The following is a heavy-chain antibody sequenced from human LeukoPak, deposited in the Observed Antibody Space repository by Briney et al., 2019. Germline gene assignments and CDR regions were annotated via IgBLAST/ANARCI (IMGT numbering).Heavy chain of an antibody. J-gene: IGHJ4*02. Sequence: GGSLRLSCAASGFTFSIYGMSWVRQAPGKGLEWVSGISGSGGSTYYADSVKGRITISRDNSKNTLYLQMNSLRAEDTAVYYCAKRGTVTTFGHCDYWGQGTLVTVSS. CDR3: AKRGTVTTFGHCDY. V-gene: IGHV3-23*01. CDR1: GFTFSIYG. D-gene: IGHD4-17*01. CDR2: ISGSGGST.